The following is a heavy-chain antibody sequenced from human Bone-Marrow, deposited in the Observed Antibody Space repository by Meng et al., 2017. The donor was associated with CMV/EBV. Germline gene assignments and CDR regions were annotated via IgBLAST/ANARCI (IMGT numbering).Heavy chain of an antibody. CDR1: RGSISSSSHY. D-gene: IGHD3/OR15-3a*01. V-gene: IGHV4-39*07. CDR2: MLYGGST. J-gene: IGHJ4*02. CDR3: GMDFWTGHPDF. Sequence: GSLRLSCTVSRGSISSSSHYWGWVRQAPGKGLEWIGSMLYGGSTLYNPSLKSRVSISIDVSKNQFSLSLSSMTAADTAVYYCGMDFWTGHPDFWGQGTLVTVSS.